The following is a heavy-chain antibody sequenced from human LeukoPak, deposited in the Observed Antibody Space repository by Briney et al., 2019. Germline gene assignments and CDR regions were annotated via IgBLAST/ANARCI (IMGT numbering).Heavy chain of an antibody. CDR1: GFPFNAYN. V-gene: IGHV3-30*02. D-gene: IGHD3-16*02. J-gene: IGHJ4*02. CDR3: AKDGGRYRFDF. Sequence: GGSLRLSCTAPGFPFNAYNIHWIRQSLGRGLEWVSFIRNDETEIHYADFAKGRFTISRDRSKNSVYLQMNSLRPDDTALYYCAKDGGRYRFDFWGQGTMVTVSS. CDR2: IRNDETEI.